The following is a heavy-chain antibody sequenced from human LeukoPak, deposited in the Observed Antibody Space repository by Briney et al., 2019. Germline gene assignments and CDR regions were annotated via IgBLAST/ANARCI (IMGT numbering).Heavy chain of an antibody. J-gene: IGHJ6*02. CDR2: IEQDGSER. D-gene: IGHD3-16*01. Sequence: PGGSLRLSCAASEFTFRDYWMNWVRQAPGKGLEWVANIEQDGSERNYVDSVKGRFTISRDNAKSSLYLQMNSLRAEDTALYFCAKANCGSECFYIMDVWGQGTMVTVSS. CDR3: AKANCGSECFYIMDV. CDR1: EFTFRDYW. V-gene: IGHV3-7*03.